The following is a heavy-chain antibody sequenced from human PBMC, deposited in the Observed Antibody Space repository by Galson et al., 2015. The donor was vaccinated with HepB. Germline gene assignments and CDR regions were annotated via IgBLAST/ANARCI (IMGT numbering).Heavy chain of an antibody. CDR1: GFTFSSYG. D-gene: IGHD3-10*01. Sequence: SLRLSCAASGFTFSSYGMHWVRQAPGKGLEWVAFIRYDGSNKYYADSVKGRFTISRDNSKNTLYLQMNSLRAEDTAVYYCAKDRGKVRGVINYWGQGTLVTVSS. V-gene: IGHV3-30*02. CDR3: AKDRGKVRGVINY. J-gene: IGHJ4*02. CDR2: IRYDGSNK.